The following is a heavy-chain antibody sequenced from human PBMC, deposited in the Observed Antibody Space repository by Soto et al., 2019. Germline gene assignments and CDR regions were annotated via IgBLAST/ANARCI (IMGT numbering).Heavy chain of an antibody. V-gene: IGHV3-21*01. CDR2: ISSSSSCI. Sequence: PGGSLRLSCAASGFTFSSYGMNWVRQAPGKGLEWVSSISSSSSCIYYADSVKGRFTISRDNAKNSLYLQMNSLRAEDTAVYYCARDMGYYSDSSGYCPGGGMDVWGQGTTVTVSS. J-gene: IGHJ6*02. CDR1: GFTFSSYG. CDR3: ARDMGYYSDSSGYCPGGGMDV. D-gene: IGHD3-22*01.